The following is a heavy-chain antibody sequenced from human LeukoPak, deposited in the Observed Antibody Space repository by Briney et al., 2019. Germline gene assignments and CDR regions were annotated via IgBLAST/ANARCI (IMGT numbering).Heavy chain of an antibody. J-gene: IGHJ4*02. Sequence: GGSLRLSCAASGFTFSSYSMNWVRQAPGKGLDWVSAIGSSGSTTYYADSVKGRFTISRDNSQSTLYLQMNSLRAEDTAVYYCARLEGGASHNWGQGTLVTVSS. D-gene: IGHD1-26*01. CDR1: GFTFSSYS. CDR3: ARLEGGASHN. CDR2: IGSSGSTT. V-gene: IGHV3-23*01.